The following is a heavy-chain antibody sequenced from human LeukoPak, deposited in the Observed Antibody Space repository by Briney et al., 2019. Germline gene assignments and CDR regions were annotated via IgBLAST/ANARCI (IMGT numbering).Heavy chain of an antibody. J-gene: IGHJ6*03. CDR3: ARGVIAVAGTKNYYYYYYMDV. V-gene: IGHV4-34*01. Sequence: LETLSLTCAVYGGSFSGYYWSWIRQPPGKGLEWIGEINHSGSTNYNPSLKSRVTISVDTSKNQFSLKLSSVTAEDTAVYYCARGVIAVAGTKNYYYYYYMDVWGKGTTVTISS. D-gene: IGHD6-19*01. CDR2: INHSGST. CDR1: GGSFSGYY.